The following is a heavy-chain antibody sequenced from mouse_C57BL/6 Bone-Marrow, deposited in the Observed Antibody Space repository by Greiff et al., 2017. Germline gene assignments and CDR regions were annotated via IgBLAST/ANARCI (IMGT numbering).Heavy chain of an antibody. D-gene: IGHD2-4*01. CDR2: MHPSGGSP. V-gene: IGHV1-64*01. CDR1: GYTFTNYW. Sequence: VQLQQPGAELVKPGASVKLSCKASGYTFTNYWMPWVKQRPGQGLEWIGMMHPSGGSPDYNEKFKSETTLSVAKSSRTAYMELSSLTSEDSAVDYCARSYDFDDYTMDYWGQGTSVTVSS. J-gene: IGHJ4*01. CDR3: ARSYDFDDYTMDY.